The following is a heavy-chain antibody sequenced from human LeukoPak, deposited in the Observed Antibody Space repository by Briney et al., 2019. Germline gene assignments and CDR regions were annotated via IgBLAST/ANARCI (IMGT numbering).Heavy chain of an antibody. V-gene: IGHV1-2*02. CDR1: GGTFSSYA. J-gene: IGHJ4*02. CDR3: ARVGDSGYDFEGYFDY. CDR2: INPNSGGT. D-gene: IGHD5-12*01. Sequence: ASVKVSCKASGGTFSSYAISWVRQAPGQGLEWMGRINPNSGGTNYAQKFQGRVTMTRDTSISTAYMELSRLRSDDTAVYYCARVGDSGYDFEGYFDYWGQGTLVTVSS.